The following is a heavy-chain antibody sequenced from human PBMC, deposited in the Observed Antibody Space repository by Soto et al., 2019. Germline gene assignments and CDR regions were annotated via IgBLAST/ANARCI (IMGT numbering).Heavy chain of an antibody. CDR3: AKDMSPYSGSYSALDYYYYYGMDV. CDR2: ISWSSGSI. V-gene: IGHV3-9*01. D-gene: IGHD1-26*01. J-gene: IGHJ6*02. Sequence: GGSLRLSCAASGFTFDDYAMHWVRQAPGKGLEWVSGISWSSGSIGYADSVKGRFTISRDNAKNSLYLQMNSLRAEDTALYYCAKDMSPYSGSYSALDYYYYYGMDVWGQGTTVTVSS. CDR1: GFTFDDYA.